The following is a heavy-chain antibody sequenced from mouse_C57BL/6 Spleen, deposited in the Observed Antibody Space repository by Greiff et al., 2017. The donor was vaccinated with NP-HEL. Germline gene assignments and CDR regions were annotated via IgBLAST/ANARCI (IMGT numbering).Heavy chain of an antibody. Sequence: VQLQQPGAELVKPGASVKLSCKASGYTFTSYWMHWVKQRPGQGLEWIGMIHPNSGSTNYNEKFKSKATLAVDNSSSTAYMQLSSLTSEDSAVYYCARNTDYYGSRGTFAYWGKGTLVTVSA. CDR1: GYTFTSYW. CDR2: IHPNSGST. V-gene: IGHV1-64*01. D-gene: IGHD1-1*01. J-gene: IGHJ3*01. CDR3: ARNTDYYGSRGTFAY.